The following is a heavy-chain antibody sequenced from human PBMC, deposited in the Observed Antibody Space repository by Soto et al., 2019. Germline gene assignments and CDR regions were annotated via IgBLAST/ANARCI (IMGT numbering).Heavy chain of an antibody. Sequence: SVKVSCKASGYTFTNQYMHWVRQAPGQGLEWMGGIIPIFGTANYAQKFQGRVTITADESTSTAYMELSSLRSEDTAVYYCARPTRYYYDSSGQSAWFDPWGQGTLVTVSS. CDR3: ARPTRYYYDSSGQSAWFDP. CDR1: GYTFTNQY. J-gene: IGHJ5*02. CDR2: IIPIFGTA. V-gene: IGHV1-69*13. D-gene: IGHD3-22*01.